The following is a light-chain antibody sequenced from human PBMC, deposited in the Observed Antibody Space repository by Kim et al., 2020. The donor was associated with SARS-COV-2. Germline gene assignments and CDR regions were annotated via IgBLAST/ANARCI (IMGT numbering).Light chain of an antibody. CDR3: STWDVNLDAWV. CDR2: NDN. J-gene: IGLJ3*02. CDR1: TNT. Sequence: QLVLTQPPSASGTPGQRVTITCSGSTNTVNWYQQLPGAAPKVLIYNDNYRPSGVPGRFSGSKSGTSASLAISGLQSEDEADYYCSTWDVNLDAWVFG. V-gene: IGLV1-44*01.